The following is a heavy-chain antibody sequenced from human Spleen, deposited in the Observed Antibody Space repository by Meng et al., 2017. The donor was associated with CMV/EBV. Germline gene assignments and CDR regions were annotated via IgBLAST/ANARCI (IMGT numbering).Heavy chain of an antibody. CDR2: INPNSGGT. CDR1: GYTFTGYY. CDR3: ARGGWKWELSTHHDS. D-gene: IGHD1-26*01. J-gene: IGHJ4*02. Sequence: ASVKVSCKASGYTFTGYYMHWVRQAPGQGLEWMGWINPNSGGTNYAQKFQGRVTMTRDTSISTAYMELSRLRSDDTAVYYCARGGWKWELSTHHDSWGQGTLVTVSS. V-gene: IGHV1-2*02.